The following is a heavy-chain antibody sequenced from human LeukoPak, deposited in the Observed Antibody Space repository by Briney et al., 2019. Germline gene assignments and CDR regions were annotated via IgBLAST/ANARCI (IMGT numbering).Heavy chain of an antibody. CDR2: INPGGGNT. D-gene: IGHD5-24*01. V-gene: IGHV1-46*01. Sequence: ASVKVSCKASGYTFTGYYMHWVRQAPGQGLEWMGLINPGGGNTNYAQSFQGRVTMTRDTSASTVYMELSSLRSEDTAIYYCARIRDGYNDAYDIWGQGTVVTVPS. J-gene: IGHJ3*02. CDR3: ARIRDGYNDAYDI. CDR1: GYTFTGYY.